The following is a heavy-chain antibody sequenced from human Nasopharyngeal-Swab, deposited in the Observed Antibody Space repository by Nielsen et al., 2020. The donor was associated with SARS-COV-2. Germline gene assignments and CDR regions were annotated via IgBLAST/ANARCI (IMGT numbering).Heavy chain of an antibody. J-gene: IGHJ3*02. D-gene: IGHD3-16*02. CDR3: AREDTIKFGELVVGDAFDI. CDR2: MYESGKT. Sequence: WIRQPPGKGLGWIGSMYESGKTYYNPSLKSRVTISVDTSKNQFSLKLNSVTAADTAVYFCAREDTIKFGELVVGDAFDIWSQGIMVTVSS. V-gene: IGHV4-39*07.